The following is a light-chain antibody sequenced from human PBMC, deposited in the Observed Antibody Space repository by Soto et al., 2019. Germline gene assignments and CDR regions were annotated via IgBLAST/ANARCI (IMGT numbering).Light chain of an antibody. CDR3: QTWGTGIRV. CDR1: SGHNSYA. V-gene: IGLV4-69*01. Sequence: QLVLTQSPSASASLGASVKLTCTLSSGHNSYAIAWHQQQPEKGPRYLMNLNSDGSHSKGDGIPDRFSGSSSGAERYLTISSLQSEDEADYYCQTWGTGIRVFGGATKLTVL. J-gene: IGLJ3*02. CDR2: LNSDGSH.